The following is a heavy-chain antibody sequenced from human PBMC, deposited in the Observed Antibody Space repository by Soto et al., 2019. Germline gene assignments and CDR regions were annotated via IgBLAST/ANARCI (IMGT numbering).Heavy chain of an antibody. Sequence: EVQLVESGGGLVKPGGSLRLSCAASGFTFSDAWMTWVRQAPGKGLEWIGRIKDKSGGGATDYAAPVKGRFSISRDDSKHTEYLQMNRLKTEDTAMYYFTTDWGLTQLDYDDCWGSYRRFEYWGQGTLVIVSS. D-gene: IGHD3-16*02. V-gene: IGHV3-15*01. J-gene: IGHJ4*02. CDR3: TTDWGLTQLDYDDCWGSYRRFEY. CDR1: GFTFSDAW. CDR2: IKDKSGGGAT.